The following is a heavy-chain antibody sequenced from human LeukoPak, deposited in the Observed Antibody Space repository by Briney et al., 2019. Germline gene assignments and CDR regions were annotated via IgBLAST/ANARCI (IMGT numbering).Heavy chain of an antibody. J-gene: IGHJ4*02. Sequence: GGSLRLSCAASGFTFSSYWMSWVRQAPGKGLEWVANIKQDGSEKYYVDSVEGRFAIFRDNAANSLYLQMNSLRVEDSAVYYCVREDGLFDYWGQGTLVIVSS. CDR2: IKQDGSEK. CDR1: GFTFSSYW. V-gene: IGHV3-7*01. CDR3: VREDGLFDY.